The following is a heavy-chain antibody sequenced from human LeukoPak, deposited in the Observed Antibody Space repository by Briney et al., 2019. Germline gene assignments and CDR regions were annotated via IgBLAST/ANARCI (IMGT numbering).Heavy chain of an antibody. Sequence: PSETLSLTCTVSGGSISGYYWSWIRQPPGRGLEWVGNIFNSGGTNYNPSLKSRVTISLDTSRNQFSLKLSSVTAADTAVYYCARDRAFRHWGQGTLVTVSS. V-gene: IGHV4-59*01. J-gene: IGHJ4*02. CDR2: IFNSGGT. CDR1: GGSISGYY. D-gene: IGHD2/OR15-2a*01. CDR3: ARDRAFRH.